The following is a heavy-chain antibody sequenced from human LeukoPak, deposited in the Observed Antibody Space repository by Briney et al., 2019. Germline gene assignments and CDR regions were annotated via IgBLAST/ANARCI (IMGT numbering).Heavy chain of an antibody. D-gene: IGHD1-14*01. CDR3: VRQPDSARYGFDY. J-gene: IGHJ4*02. CDR1: GFTFDNND. CDR2: IGSAGYT. V-gene: IGHV3-13*01. Sequence: GGSLRLSCEVSGFTFDNNDMHWVGQTTGKGLEWVSAIGSAGYTYYADSVRGRFTITRDNAKQSLYLQMNSLRVEDTAVYHCVRQPDSARYGFDYWGRGTQVTVSS.